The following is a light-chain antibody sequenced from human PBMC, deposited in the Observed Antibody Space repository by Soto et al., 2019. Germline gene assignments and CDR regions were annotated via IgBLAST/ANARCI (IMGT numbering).Light chain of an antibody. CDR1: QGISSY. CDR3: QQLNSYPRT. CDR2: AAS. Sequence: DIQLTQSPSFLSASVGDRVTITCRASQGISSYVAWYQQKPGKAPKLLIYAASTLPSGVPSRFSGSGSGTEFTLTISSLQPEDFATYYGQQLNSYPRTFGGGTKVEIK. J-gene: IGKJ4*01. V-gene: IGKV1-9*01.